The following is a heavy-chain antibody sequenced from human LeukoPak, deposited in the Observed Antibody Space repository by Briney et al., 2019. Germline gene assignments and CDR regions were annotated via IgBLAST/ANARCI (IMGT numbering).Heavy chain of an antibody. V-gene: IGHV5-51*01. J-gene: IGHJ4*02. CDR2: IYPGDSDT. CDR3: ARHLFGGYCTIGVCSIAH. CDR1: AYSFTSYW. D-gene: IGHD2-8*01. Sequence: GESLKISCKGSAYSFTSYWIGWVGQMPGKGLEWMGIIYPGDSDTRYSPSFQGQVTISADKSISTAYLQWSSLQASDTDKYYSARHLFGGYCTIGVCSIAHWGQGTLVTVSP.